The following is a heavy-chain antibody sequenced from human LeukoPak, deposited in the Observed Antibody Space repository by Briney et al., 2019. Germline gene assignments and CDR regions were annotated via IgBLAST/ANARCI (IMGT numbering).Heavy chain of an antibody. V-gene: IGHV3-30*04. CDR3: AKDRYCSGGSCSLPRPDY. CDR2: ISYDGSNK. J-gene: IGHJ4*02. CDR1: GFTFSSYA. Sequence: GGSLRLSCAASGFTFSSYAMHWVRQAPGKGLEWVAVISYDGSNKYYADSVKGRFTISRDNSKNTLYLQMNSLRAEDTAVYYCAKDRYCSGGSCSLPRPDYWGQGTLVTVSS. D-gene: IGHD2-15*01.